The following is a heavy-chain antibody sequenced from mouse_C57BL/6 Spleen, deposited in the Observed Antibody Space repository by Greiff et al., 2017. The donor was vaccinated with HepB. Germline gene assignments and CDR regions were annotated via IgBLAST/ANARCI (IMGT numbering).Heavy chain of an antibody. V-gene: IGHV5-17*01. D-gene: IGHD1-1*01. CDR2: ISSGSSTI. CDR1: GFTFSDYG. J-gene: IGHJ4*01. CDR3: ARIEAYYYGSSYGYYAMDY. Sequence: DVHLVESGGGLVKPGGSLKLSCAASGFTFSDYGMHWVRQAPEKGLEWVAYISSGSSTIYYADTVKGRFTISRDNAKNTLFLHMTILRSEDTAMYYCARIEAYYYGSSYGYYAMDYWGQGTSVTVSS.